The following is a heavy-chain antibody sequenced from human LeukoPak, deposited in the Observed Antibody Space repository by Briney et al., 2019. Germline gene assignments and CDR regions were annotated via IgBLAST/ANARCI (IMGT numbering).Heavy chain of an antibody. CDR1: GYTLTELS. Sequence: GASVKVSCKVSGYTLTELSMHWVRQAPGKGLEWMGGFDPEDGETIYAQKFQGRVTMTEDTSTDTAYMELSSLRSEDTAVYYCATYITMVRGVYLRPPWHFDYWGQGILVTVSS. CDR2: FDPEDGET. D-gene: IGHD3-10*01. J-gene: IGHJ4*02. V-gene: IGHV1-24*01. CDR3: ATYITMVRGVYLRPPWHFDY.